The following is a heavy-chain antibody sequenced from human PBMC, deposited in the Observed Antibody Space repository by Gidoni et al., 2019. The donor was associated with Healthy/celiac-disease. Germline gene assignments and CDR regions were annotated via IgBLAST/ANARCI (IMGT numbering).Heavy chain of an antibody. V-gene: IGHV3-49*03. D-gene: IGHD5-18*01. CDR2: IRSKAYGGTT. Sequence: EVQLVESGGGLVQPGRSLRLSCTASGFTFGDFPMSWFRQAPGKGLEWVGFIRSKAYGGTTEYAASVKGRFTISRDDSKSIAYLQMNSLKTEDTAVYYCTRDGDSYGGGGSFDYWGQGTLVTVSS. CDR3: TRDGDSYGGGGSFDY. J-gene: IGHJ4*02. CDR1: GFTFGDFP.